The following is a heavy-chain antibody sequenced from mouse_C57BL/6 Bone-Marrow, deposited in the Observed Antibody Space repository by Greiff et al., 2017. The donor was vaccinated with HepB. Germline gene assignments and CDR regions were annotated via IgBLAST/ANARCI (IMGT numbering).Heavy chain of an antibody. D-gene: IGHD2-1*01. J-gene: IGHJ4*01. CDR3: ARRDGNYLYAMDY. CDR2: IYPGSGST. Sequence: QVQLKQPGAELVKPGASVKMSCKASGYTFTSYWITWVKQRPGQGLEWIGDIYPGSGSTNYNEKFKSKATLTVDTSSSTAYMQLSSLTSEDSAVYYCARRDGNYLYAMDYWGQGTSVTVSS. CDR1: GYTFTSYW. V-gene: IGHV1-55*01.